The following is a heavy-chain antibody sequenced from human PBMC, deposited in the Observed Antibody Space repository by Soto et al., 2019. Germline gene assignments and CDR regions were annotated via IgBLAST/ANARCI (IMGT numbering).Heavy chain of an antibody. CDR1: GGSISSYY. CDR3: ASITHDFWSGYLDY. Sequence: SETLSLTCTVSGGSISSYYWSWIRQPPGKGLEWIGYIYYSGSTNYNPSLKSRVTISVDTSKNQFSLKLSSVTAADTAVYYCASITHDFWSGYLDYWGQGAQVTVSS. CDR2: IYYSGST. J-gene: IGHJ4*02. D-gene: IGHD3-3*01. V-gene: IGHV4-59*08.